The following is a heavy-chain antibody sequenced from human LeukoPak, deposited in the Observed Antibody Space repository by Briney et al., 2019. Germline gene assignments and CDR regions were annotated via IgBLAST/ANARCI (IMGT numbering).Heavy chain of an antibody. J-gene: IGHJ3*02. CDR1: GFTLSDYY. V-gene: IGHV3-11*04. CDR3: ARPSRRRGYGDYVGAFDI. Sequence: GGSLRLSCAASGFTLSDYYMSWIRQAPGKGLEWVSYISSSGNTIYYADSVRGRFTISRDNAKNSLYLQMNSLRAEDTAVYYCARPSRRRGYGDYVGAFDIWGQGTMVTVSS. D-gene: IGHD4-17*01. CDR2: ISSSGNTI.